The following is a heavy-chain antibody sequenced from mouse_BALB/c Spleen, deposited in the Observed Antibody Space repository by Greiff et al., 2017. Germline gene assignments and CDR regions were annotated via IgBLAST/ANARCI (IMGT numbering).Heavy chain of an antibody. Sequence: EVQLQQSGAELVKPGASVKLSCTASGFNIKDTYMHWVKQRPEQGLEWIGRIDPANGNTKYDPKFQGKATITADTSSNTAYLQLSSLTSEDTAVYYCARWRSFYYYAMDYWGQGTSVTVSS. J-gene: IGHJ4*01. CDR2: IDPANGNT. CDR1: GFNIKDTY. CDR3: ARWRSFYYYAMDY. V-gene: IGHV14-3*02.